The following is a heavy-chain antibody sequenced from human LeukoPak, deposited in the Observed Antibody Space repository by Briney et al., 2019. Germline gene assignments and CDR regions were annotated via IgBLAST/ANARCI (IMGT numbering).Heavy chain of an antibody. Sequence: GGSLRLSCAASGFTFSSYSMNWVREAPGKGLEWVSYISSSSGTIYYADSVRGRFTISRDNAKNSLYLQMNSLRDEDTAVYYCARVWHCTSTSCYDYWGQGTLVTVSS. J-gene: IGHJ4*02. D-gene: IGHD2-2*01. CDR1: GFTFSSYS. CDR2: ISSSSGTI. V-gene: IGHV3-48*02. CDR3: ARVWHCTSTSCYDY.